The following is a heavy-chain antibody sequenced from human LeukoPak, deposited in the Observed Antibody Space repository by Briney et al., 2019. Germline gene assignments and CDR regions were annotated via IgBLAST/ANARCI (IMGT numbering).Heavy chain of an antibody. D-gene: IGHD2-15*01. V-gene: IGHV3-53*01. CDR2: IYSGGDT. Sequence: GGSLRLSCAASGFTVSISYMSWVRQAPGKGLEWVSVIYSGGDTYYADSVKGRFTTSRDNSNNTLYLQMNRLRAEDTAVYYCAREGHCSGGDCYSSSWGQGTLVTVSS. J-gene: IGHJ5*02. CDR1: GFTVSISY. CDR3: AREGHCSGGDCYSSS.